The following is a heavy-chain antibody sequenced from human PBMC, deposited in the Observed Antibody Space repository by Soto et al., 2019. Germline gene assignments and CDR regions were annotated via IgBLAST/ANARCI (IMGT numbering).Heavy chain of an antibody. CDR2: INHSGST. CDR3: AYKDTAMGRYYYYMDV. Sequence: PSETLSLTCAVYGGSFSGYYWSWIRQPPGKGLEWIGEINHSGSTNYNPSLKSRVTISVDTSKNQFSLKLSSVTAADTAVYYCAYKDTAMGRYYYYMDVWGKGTTVTVSS. J-gene: IGHJ6*03. D-gene: IGHD5-18*01. CDR1: GGSFSGYY. V-gene: IGHV4-34*01.